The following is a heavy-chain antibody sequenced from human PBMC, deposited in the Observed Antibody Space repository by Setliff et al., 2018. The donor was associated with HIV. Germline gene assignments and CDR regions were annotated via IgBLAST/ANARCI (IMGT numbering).Heavy chain of an antibody. CDR2: IRYDGSDK. Sequence: PGESLKISCAASGFTFNTYGMHWVRQAPGKGLEWVAFIRYDGSDKYYVDSVKGRFTVSRDNSKNTLYLQMNSLRAGDTAVYYCAGETNTMIRGALDRWGQGTMVTVSS. J-gene: IGHJ3*01. D-gene: IGHD3-10*01. CDR1: GFTFNTYG. V-gene: IGHV3-30*02. CDR3: AGETNTMIRGALDR.